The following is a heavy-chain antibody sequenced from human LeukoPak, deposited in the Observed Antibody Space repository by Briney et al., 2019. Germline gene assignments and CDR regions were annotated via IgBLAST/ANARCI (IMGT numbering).Heavy chain of an antibody. CDR2: IKEDGSEK. D-gene: IGHD3-22*01. V-gene: IGHV3-7*01. CDR1: GFMFSSYW. J-gene: IGHJ4*02. CDR3: ARDSYYYDSSGLIDY. Sequence: GGSLRLSCVASGFMFSSYWMTWVRQAPGKGLEWVANIKEDGSEKYYVDSVKGRFTISRDNAKNSLYLQMNSLRAEDTAVYYCARDSYYYDSSGLIDYWGQGTLVTVSS.